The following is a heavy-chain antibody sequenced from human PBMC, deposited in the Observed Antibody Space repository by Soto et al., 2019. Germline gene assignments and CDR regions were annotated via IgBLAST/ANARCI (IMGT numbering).Heavy chain of an antibody. Sequence: GGSLRLSCAASGFTFTRYSMKWVRQAPGKGLEWVSSISSTTNYIYYGDSMKGRFTISRDNAKNSLYLEMNSLRAEDTAVYYCARESEDLTSNFDYWGQGSLFTVSS. CDR1: GFTFTRYS. V-gene: IGHV3-21*06. J-gene: IGHJ4*02. CDR2: ISSTTNYI. CDR3: ARESEDLTSNFDY.